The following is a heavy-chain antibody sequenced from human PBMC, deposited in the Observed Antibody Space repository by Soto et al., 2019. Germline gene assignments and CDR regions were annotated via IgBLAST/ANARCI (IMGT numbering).Heavy chain of an antibody. V-gene: IGHV3-23*01. CDR3: AKHLRGTYQNF. CDR1: GFTFSSYA. D-gene: IGHD1-26*01. J-gene: IGHJ4*02. CDR2: ISGSGGGT. Sequence: GGSLRLSCAASGFTFSSYAMSWVRQAPGKGLEWVSAISGSGGGTDYADSVKGRFTISRDNSKNILYLQMNSLRAEDTAIYFCAKHLRGTYQNFWGRGTLVTVSS.